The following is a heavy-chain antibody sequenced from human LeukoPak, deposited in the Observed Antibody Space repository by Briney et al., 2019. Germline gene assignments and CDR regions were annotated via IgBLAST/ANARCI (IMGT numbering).Heavy chain of an antibody. Sequence: TGGSLRLSCSASGFTFSSYAMHWVRKAPGKGLEYVSAISSNGGSTYYADSVKGRFTISRDNSKNTLYLQMSSLRAEDTAVYYCVKDLGDYGDPGIDYWGQGTLVTVSS. J-gene: IGHJ4*02. CDR1: GFTFSSYA. D-gene: IGHD4-17*01. CDR3: VKDLGDYGDPGIDY. CDR2: ISSNGGST. V-gene: IGHV3-64D*09.